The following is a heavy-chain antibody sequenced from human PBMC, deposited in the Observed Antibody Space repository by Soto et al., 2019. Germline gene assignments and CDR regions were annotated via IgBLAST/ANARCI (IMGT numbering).Heavy chain of an antibody. CDR2: INSDGSST. CDR3: AKGKTPNRQYCSSTSCYTAGYYYYGMDI. Sequence: EVQLVESGGGLVQPGGSLRLSCAASGFTFSSYWMHWVRQAPGKGLVWVSRINSDGSSTSYADSVKGRFTISRDNAKNTLYLQMNSLRAEDTAVYYCAKGKTPNRQYCSSTSCYTAGYYYYGMDIWGQGTTVTVSS. V-gene: IGHV3-74*01. CDR1: GFTFSSYW. J-gene: IGHJ6*02. D-gene: IGHD2-2*02.